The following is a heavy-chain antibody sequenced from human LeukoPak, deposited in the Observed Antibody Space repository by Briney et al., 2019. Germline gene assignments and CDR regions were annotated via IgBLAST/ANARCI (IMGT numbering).Heavy chain of an antibody. Sequence: SETLSLTCAVSGGSISSYYWSWIRQSPGKGLEWIGCIYYSGSAHYNPSLKGRVTISVDTSKNQFYQKVSSVTAADTAVYYCARAGDGYNYDLDYWGQGTLVTVSS. D-gene: IGHD5-24*01. CDR1: GGSISSYY. CDR3: ARAGDGYNYDLDY. CDR2: IYYSGSA. J-gene: IGHJ4*02. V-gene: IGHV4-59*01.